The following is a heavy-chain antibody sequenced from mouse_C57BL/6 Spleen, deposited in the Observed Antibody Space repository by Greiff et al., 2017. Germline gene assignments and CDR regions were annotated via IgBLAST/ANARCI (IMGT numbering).Heavy chain of an antibody. CDR1: GFTFSSYA. D-gene: IGHD2-5*01. Sequence: EVQVVESGGGLVKPGGSLKLSCAASGFTFSSYAISDGGSYTYYPDNVKGRFTISRDNAKNNLYLQMSHLKSEDTAMYYCARDRSNYGPFDYWGQGTTLTVSS. CDR2: SDGGSYT. V-gene: IGHV5-4*01. J-gene: IGHJ2*01. CDR3: ARDRSNYGPFDY.